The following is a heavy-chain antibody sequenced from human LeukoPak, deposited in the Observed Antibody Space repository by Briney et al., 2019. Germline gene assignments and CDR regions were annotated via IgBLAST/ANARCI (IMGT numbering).Heavy chain of an antibody. V-gene: IGHV4-39*01. J-gene: IGHJ4*02. CDR3: ARQPQRLVGYYFDY. D-gene: IGHD1-26*01. Sequence: PSETLSLTCTVSGGSISSSSYYWGWIRQPPGKGLEWIGSIYYSGSTYYNPSLKSRVTISVDTSKNQFSLKLGSVTAADTAVYYCARQPQRLVGYYFDYWGQGTLVTVSS. CDR2: IYYSGST. CDR1: GGSISSSSYY.